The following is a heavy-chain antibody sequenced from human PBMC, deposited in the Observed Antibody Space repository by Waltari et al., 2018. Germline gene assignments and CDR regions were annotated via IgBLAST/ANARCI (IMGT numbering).Heavy chain of an antibody. CDR1: LS. D-gene: IGHD1-26*01. Sequence: LSMHWVRQAPGKGLEWMGGFDPEDGETIYAQKFQGRVTMTEDTSTDTAYMELSSLRSEDTAVYYCATDRRGSYPSWGQGTLVTVSS. V-gene: IGHV1-24*01. J-gene: IGHJ5*02. CDR2: FDPEDGET. CDR3: ATDRRGSYPS.